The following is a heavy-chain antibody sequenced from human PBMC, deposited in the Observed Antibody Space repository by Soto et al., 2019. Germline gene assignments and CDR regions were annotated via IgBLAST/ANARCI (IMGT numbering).Heavy chain of an antibody. CDR2: IKQDGSEK. V-gene: IGHV3-7*01. CDR3: ARPSRGYDSAY. Sequence: EMQLVESGGGLVQPGGSLRLSCAASGFSFSSYWMSWVRQAPGKGLEWVANIKQDGSEKYYVDSVKGRFTISRDNGKNSLYLQMNSLRDEDTAVYYCARPSRGYDSAYWGQGTLVTVST. J-gene: IGHJ4*02. CDR1: GFSFSSYW. D-gene: IGHD3-3*01.